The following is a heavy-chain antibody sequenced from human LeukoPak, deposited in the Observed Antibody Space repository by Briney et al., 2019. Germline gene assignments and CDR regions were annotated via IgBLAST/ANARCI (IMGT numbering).Heavy chain of an antibody. V-gene: IGHV4-4*07. CDR2: IYTSGST. CDR1: GGSISSYY. D-gene: IGHD3-10*01. Sequence: SGTLSLTCAVSGGSISSYYWSWIRQPAGKGLEWIGRIYTSGSTNYNPSLKSRVTMSVDTSKNQFSLKLSSVTAADTAVYYCAREYGSGSLVAFDIWGQGTMVTVSS. CDR3: AREYGSGSLVAFDI. J-gene: IGHJ3*02.